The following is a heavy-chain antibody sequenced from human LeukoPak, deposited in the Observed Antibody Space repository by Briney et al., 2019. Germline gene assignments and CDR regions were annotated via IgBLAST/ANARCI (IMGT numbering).Heavy chain of an antibody. Sequence: GGSLRLSCAPSGITFTNAWMSWVRQAPGKGLEWVSVISGSGSSTYYADSVKGRFTISRDNSKNTLYLQMNSLRAEDTAVYYCAIKGKYSSGWNFDYWGQGTLVTVSS. D-gene: IGHD6-19*01. V-gene: IGHV3-23*01. J-gene: IGHJ4*02. CDR1: GITFTNAW. CDR2: ISGSGSST. CDR3: AIKGKYSSGWNFDY.